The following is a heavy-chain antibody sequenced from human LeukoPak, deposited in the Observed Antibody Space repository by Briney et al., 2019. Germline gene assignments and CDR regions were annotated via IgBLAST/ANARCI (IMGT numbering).Heavy chain of an antibody. CDR1: GFTFSSYG. V-gene: IGHV3-30*18. J-gene: IGHJ4*02. CDR2: ISYDGSNK. D-gene: IGHD6-6*01. CDR3: AKDQQLALDY. Sequence: GGSLRLSCAASGFTFSSYGMHWVRQAPGKGLEWVAVISYDGSNKYYADSVKGRFTISRDNSKNTLYLQMNSLRAEDTVVYYCAKDQQLALDYWGQGTLVTVSS.